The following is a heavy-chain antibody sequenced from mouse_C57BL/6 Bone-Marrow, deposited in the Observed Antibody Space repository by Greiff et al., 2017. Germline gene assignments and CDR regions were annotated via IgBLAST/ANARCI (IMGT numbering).Heavy chain of an antibody. Sequence: QVQLQQPGAELVKPGASVKLSCKASGYTFTSYWMQWVKQRPGQGLEWIGEIDPSDSYTNYNQKFKGKATLTVDTSSSTAYMQLSSLTSEDSAVYSCARSASTMVKDWFAYWGQGTLVTVSA. J-gene: IGHJ3*01. CDR3: ARSASTMVKDWFAY. CDR1: GYTFTSYW. D-gene: IGHD2-2*01. CDR2: IDPSDSYT. V-gene: IGHV1-50*01.